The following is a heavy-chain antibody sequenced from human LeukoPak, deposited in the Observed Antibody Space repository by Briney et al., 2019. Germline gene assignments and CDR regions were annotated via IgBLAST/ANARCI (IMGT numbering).Heavy chain of an antibody. V-gene: IGHV3-48*01. Sequence: GGSLRLSCAASGFTFSSYSMNWVRQAPGKGLEWVSYISSSSSTIYYADSVKGRFTISRDNAKNSLYLQMNSLRAEDTAVYYCAKLIVGATHDAFDIWGQGTMVTVSS. D-gene: IGHD1-26*01. J-gene: IGHJ3*02. CDR1: GFTFSSYS. CDR2: ISSSSSTI. CDR3: AKLIVGATHDAFDI.